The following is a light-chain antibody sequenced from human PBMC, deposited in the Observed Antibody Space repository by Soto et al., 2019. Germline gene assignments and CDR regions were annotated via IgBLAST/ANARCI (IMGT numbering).Light chain of an antibody. CDR3: QQYRGSPPLT. Sequence: ENVLTQSPGTLSLSPGERATLSCRASQSISSSYLAWYQQKPGHPPRLLIYGASNRATGIPDRFSGSGSGTAFTLTISRLEPEDLAVYYCQQYRGSPPLTFGGGTKVEIK. CDR1: QSISSSY. J-gene: IGKJ4*01. V-gene: IGKV3-20*01. CDR2: GAS.